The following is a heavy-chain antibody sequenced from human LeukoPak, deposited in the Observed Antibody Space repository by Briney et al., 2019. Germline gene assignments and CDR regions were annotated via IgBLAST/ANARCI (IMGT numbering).Heavy chain of an antibody. Sequence: ASVKVSCKASGYTFTNYDINWVRQAPGQGLEWMGWISAYNGNTNYAQKLQGRVTMTTDTSTSTAYMELRSLRSDDTAVYYCARDAPTLSMVRGVIITSPLDYWGQGTLVTVSS. CDR1: GYTFTNYD. D-gene: IGHD3-10*01. CDR3: ARDAPTLSMVRGVIITSPLDY. J-gene: IGHJ4*02. CDR2: ISAYNGNT. V-gene: IGHV1-18*01.